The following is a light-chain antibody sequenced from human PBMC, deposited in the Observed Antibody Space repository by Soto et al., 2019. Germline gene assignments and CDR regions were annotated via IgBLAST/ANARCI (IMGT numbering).Light chain of an antibody. J-gene: IGKJ2*01. CDR2: GAS. CDR3: LQYNTWPYT. Sequence: EIVMTQSPATLSVSPGERATLSCRGSQSVSSNLAWYQQKPGQAPRLLIYGASTKATGIPARFSGSGSGTAFTLTISSLQSENFAVYYCLQYNTWPYTFGQGTKLEIK. CDR1: QSVSSN. V-gene: IGKV3-15*01.